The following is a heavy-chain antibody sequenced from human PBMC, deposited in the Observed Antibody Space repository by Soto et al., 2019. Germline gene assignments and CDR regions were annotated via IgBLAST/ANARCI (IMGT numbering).Heavy chain of an antibody. V-gene: IGHV4-39*01. CDR1: GGSISSSSXY. CDR3: ASPSIAAAGSWGY. Sequence: PSXTLSLTGTVSGGSISSSSXYWGLIRQPPGKGLEWIGSIYYSGSTYYNPSLKSRVTISADTSKNQFSLKLSSVTAADTAVYYCASPSIAAAGSWGYWGQGTLVTVS. CDR2: IYYSGST. D-gene: IGHD6-13*01. J-gene: IGHJ4*02.